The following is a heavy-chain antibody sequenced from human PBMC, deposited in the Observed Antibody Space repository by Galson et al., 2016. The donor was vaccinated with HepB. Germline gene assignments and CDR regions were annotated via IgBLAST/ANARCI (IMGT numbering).Heavy chain of an antibody. D-gene: IGHD4/OR15-4a*01. Sequence: TLSLTCTVSGDSISSSDYYWGWIRQPPGKGLEWIASINYAGSPYYNPSLKDRVTISVDTSKNQFSLKVSSVTAADTAVYYCARQTSTRGAFDYWGQGRLVTVSS. CDR2: INYAGSP. V-gene: IGHV4-39*01. CDR1: GDSISSSDYY. CDR3: ARQTSTRGAFDY. J-gene: IGHJ4*02.